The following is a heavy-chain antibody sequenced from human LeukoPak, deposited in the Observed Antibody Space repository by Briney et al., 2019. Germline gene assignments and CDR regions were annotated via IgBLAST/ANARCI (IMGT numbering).Heavy chain of an antibody. Sequence: GGSLRLSCAASGFTFSSYGMSWVRQAPGKGPEWVSAISGSGGSTYYADSVKGRFTISRDNSKNTLYLQMNSLRAEDTAVYYCAKGGYYYDSSGDPLGYWGQGTLVTVSS. J-gene: IGHJ4*02. V-gene: IGHV3-23*01. CDR1: GFTFSSYG. CDR2: ISGSGGST. CDR3: AKGGYYYDSSGDPLGY. D-gene: IGHD3-22*01.